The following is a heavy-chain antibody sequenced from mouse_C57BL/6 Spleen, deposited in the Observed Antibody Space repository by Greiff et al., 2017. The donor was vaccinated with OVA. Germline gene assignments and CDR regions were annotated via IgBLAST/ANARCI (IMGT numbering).Heavy chain of an antibody. V-gene: IGHV1-66*01. J-gene: IGHJ1*03. D-gene: IGHD2-14*01. CDR2: IYPGSGNT. CDR3: AGGYRGYFDV. CDR1: GYSFTSYY. Sequence: QVQLQQSGPELVKPGASVKISCKASGYSFTSYYIHWVKQRPGQGLEWIGWIYPGSGNTKYNEKFKGKATLTADTSSSTAYMQLSSLTSEDSAVYYCAGGYRGYFDVWGTGTTVTVSS.